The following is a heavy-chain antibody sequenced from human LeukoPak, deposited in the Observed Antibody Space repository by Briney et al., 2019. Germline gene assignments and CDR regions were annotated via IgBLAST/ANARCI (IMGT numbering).Heavy chain of an antibody. Sequence: PSETLSLTCTVSGGSISSSTYFWGWIRQPPGKGLEWIGTIYYSPSTFYNPSLNSRVTISVDTSKNQFSLKLSSVTAADTAVYYCAGTYYYDSSGFTWGQGTLVTVSS. V-gene: IGHV4-39*01. D-gene: IGHD3-22*01. CDR1: GGSISSSTYF. CDR3: AGTYYYDSSGFT. CDR2: IYYSPST. J-gene: IGHJ4*02.